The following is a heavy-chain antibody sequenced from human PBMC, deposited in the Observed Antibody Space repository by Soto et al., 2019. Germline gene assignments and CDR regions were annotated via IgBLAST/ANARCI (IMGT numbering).Heavy chain of an antibody. J-gene: IGHJ3*02. Sequence: EVQLVESGGGLVQPGGSLRLSCAASGFTFSSYSMNWVRQAPGQGLEWVSYISESTSGIYYADSVKGRFTISRDNAKNSLYLQMNSLRDEDTAVYYCVRDFHYAFDIWGQGTMLTVSS. CDR1: GFTFSSYS. V-gene: IGHV3-48*02. CDR2: ISESTSGI. CDR3: VRDFHYAFDI.